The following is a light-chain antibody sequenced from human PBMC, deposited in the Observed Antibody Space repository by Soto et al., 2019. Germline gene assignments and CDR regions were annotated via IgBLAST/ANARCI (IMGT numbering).Light chain of an antibody. CDR1: QSVDSSY. Sequence: EIVWTHSPSTLSLSPGSSSSLSCRASQSVDSSYLAWYHQRPGQAPRLLIYGASSRATGIPDRFSGSGYGTDLTITISRLQPEDFAVYYCQHFGSSRGTFGHGTKVDIK. CDR3: QHFGSSRGT. J-gene: IGKJ1*01. V-gene: IGKV3-20*01. CDR2: GAS.